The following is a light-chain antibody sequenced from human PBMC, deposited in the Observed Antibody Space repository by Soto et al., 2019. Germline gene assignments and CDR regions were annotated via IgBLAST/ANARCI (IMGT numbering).Light chain of an antibody. V-gene: IGLV1-51*01. CDR1: SSDIGNNY. CDR3: GTWDASRNVV. J-gene: IGLJ2*01. CDR2: DNN. Sequence: QSVLTQPPSVSAAPGQRGAISCSGGSSDIGNNYVSWYQQFPGTAPKLLIYDNNRRPSGIPDRFSGSKSGTSATLGITGLQSGDEADYYCGTWDASRNVVFGGGTTLTVL.